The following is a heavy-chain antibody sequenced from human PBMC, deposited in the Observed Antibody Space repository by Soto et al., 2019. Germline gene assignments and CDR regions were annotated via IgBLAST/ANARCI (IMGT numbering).Heavy chain of an antibody. CDR3: ARDLVMGSSSWLYYYYYGMDV. CDR2: ISYDGSNK. D-gene: IGHD6-13*01. V-gene: IGHV3-30-3*01. J-gene: IGHJ6*02. Sequence: QVQLVESGGGVVQPGRSLRLSCAASGFTFSSYAMHWVRQAPGKGLEWVAVISYDGSNKYYADSVKGRFTISRDNSKNTLYLQMNSLRADDTAVYYCARDLVMGSSSWLYYYYYGMDVWGQGTTVTVSS. CDR1: GFTFSSYA.